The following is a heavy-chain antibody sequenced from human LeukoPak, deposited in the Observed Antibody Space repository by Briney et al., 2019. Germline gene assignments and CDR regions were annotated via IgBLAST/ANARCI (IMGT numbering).Heavy chain of an antibody. CDR2: LYPGDSDT. D-gene: IGHD3-10*01. J-gene: IGHJ4*02. CDR3: ARRVGAFDY. V-gene: IGHV5-51*01. CDR1: GYSFTSYW. Sequence: GALQISCQGSGYSFTSYWIGWMRQRPGRGLEWMGILYPGDSDTRYSPSFQGPVTISADKSINPPSLQWSSLKASDTAMYYCARRVGAFDYWAQGTLVPVSS.